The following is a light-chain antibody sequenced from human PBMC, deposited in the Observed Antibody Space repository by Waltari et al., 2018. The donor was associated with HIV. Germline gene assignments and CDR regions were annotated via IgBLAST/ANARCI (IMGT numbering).Light chain of an antibody. CDR2: DSH. J-gene: IGLJ1*01. CDR3: GTWNSTLSVFV. CDR1: TSPLERHS. Sequence: QSVLTQAPSVSAAPGQRVTLSCSADTSPLERHSVSWYQLFPGTSPKLLIYDSHKRPSGIPDRFSGSKSGSSAALVITGLLTGDEADYFCGTWNSTLSVFVFGDGTKVTV. V-gene: IGLV1-51*01.